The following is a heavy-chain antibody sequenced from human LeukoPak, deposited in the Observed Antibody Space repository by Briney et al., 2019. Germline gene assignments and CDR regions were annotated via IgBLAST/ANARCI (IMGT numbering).Heavy chain of an antibody. CDR1: GGSINSGY. CDR2: LYPSGSP. V-gene: IGHV4-59*01. D-gene: IGHD5-12*01. Sequence: SEALSLTCSVSGGSINSGYWSWIRQPPGKGLEWIGRLYPSGSPNYNPSLKSRATISVDTSKNQFSLKLASVTTADTAVYYCARERWLGYWGQGTLVTVSS. CDR3: ARERWLGY. J-gene: IGHJ4*02.